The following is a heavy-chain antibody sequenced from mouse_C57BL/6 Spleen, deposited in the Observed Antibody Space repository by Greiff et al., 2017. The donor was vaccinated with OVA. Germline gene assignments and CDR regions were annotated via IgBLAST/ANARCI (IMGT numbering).Heavy chain of an antibody. V-gene: IGHV1-7*01. CDR1: GYTFTSYW. D-gene: IGHD3-1*01. Sequence: QVQLKQSGAELAKPGASVKLSCKASGYTFTSYWMHWVKQRPGQGLEWIGYINPSSGYTKYNQKFKDKATLTADKSSSTAYMQLSSLTYEDSAVYYCAITAGSTGGYFDYWGQGTTLTVSS. CDR3: AITAGSTGGYFDY. J-gene: IGHJ2*01. CDR2: INPSSGYT.